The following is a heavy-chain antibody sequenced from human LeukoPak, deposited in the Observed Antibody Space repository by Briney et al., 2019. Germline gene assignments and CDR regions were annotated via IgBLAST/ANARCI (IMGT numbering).Heavy chain of an antibody. D-gene: IGHD3-10*02. CDR3: VRWQSGSMFHPP. J-gene: IGHJ5*02. V-gene: IGHV4-59*08. CDR1: GGSIVGYY. CDR2: IYYTGST. Sequence: SETLSLTCTVSGGSIVGYYWSWIRQPPGKGLEWIGYIYYTGSTNYNPSLKSRVTISVDTSKNQFSLKLSSVTVADTPVYYCVRWQSGSMFHPPWGQGTLVTVSS.